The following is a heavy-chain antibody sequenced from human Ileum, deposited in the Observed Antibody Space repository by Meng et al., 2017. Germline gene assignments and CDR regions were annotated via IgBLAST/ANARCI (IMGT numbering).Heavy chain of an antibody. V-gene: IGHV1-18*01. J-gene: IGHJ4*02. CDR1: GNIFTRYG. Sequence: QVQLVQSGAEVKKPGASVKVSCKASGNIFTRYGIGWVRQAPGQGLEWMGWISANSGNTKYAQKIQGRVTMTTDTSTSTEYMGLRNLRSDDTAVYYYARDTVGTTLGDYWGQGTLVTVSS. D-gene: IGHD4-23*01. CDR2: ISANSGNT. CDR3: ARDTVGTTLGDY.